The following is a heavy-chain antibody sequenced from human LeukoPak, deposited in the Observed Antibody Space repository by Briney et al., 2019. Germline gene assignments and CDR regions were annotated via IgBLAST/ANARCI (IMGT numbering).Heavy chain of an antibody. V-gene: IGHV3-30-3*01. D-gene: IGHD4-17*01. J-gene: IGHJ4*02. CDR1: GFTFSSYA. CDR3: ARVYYGGNSSPFNY. Sequence: GGSLRLSCAASGFTFSSYAMPWVRQAPGKGLEWVAVISYDGSNKYYADSVKGRFTISRDNSKNTLYLQMNSLRAEDTAVYYCARVYYGGNSSPFNYWGQGTLVTVPS. CDR2: ISYDGSNK.